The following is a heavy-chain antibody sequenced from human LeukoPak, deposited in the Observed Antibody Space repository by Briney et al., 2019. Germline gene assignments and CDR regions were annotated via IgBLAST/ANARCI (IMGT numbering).Heavy chain of an antibody. V-gene: IGHV4-4*02. D-gene: IGHD3-10*01. J-gene: IGHJ4*02. CDR3: ARGGDRSFDY. CDR2: IHHSGSI. CDR1: GVSISSNLW. Sequence: SETPSLTCAVSGVSISSNLWWTWVRQPPGKGLEWIAEIHHSGSINYNPSLKSRVTIPVDKAKNQFSLNLNSVTAADTAVYYCARGGDRSFDYWGQGTLVTVSS.